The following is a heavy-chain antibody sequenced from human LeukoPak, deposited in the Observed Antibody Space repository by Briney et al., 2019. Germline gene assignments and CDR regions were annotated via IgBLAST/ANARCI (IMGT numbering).Heavy chain of an antibody. CDR2: IWYDGSNK. CDR3: ARAAAVLRDYYGMDV. J-gene: IGHJ6*02. V-gene: IGHV3-33*01. CDR1: GFTFSSYG. D-gene: IGHD6-13*01. Sequence: GGSLRLSCAASGFTFSSYGMHWVRQAPGKGLEWVAVIWYDGSNKYYADSVKGRFTISRDNSKNTLYLQMNSLGAEDTAVYYCARAAAVLRDYYGMDVWGQGTTVTVSS.